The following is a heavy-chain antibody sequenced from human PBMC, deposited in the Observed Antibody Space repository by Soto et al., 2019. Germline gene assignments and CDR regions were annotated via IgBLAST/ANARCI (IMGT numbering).Heavy chain of an antibody. V-gene: IGHV4-31*03. CDR3: ERRHRLCSGDSCFFHDF. Sequence: QVQLQESGPGLVKPSQTLTLTCTVSGGSISSGGYYWSWIRQHPGKGLEWIGYIGYSGGTDYNPSLKIRVIISVDTSENQFSLKLTSVTAADTAVYYCERRHRLCSGDSCFFHDFWGQGALVTVSS. J-gene: IGHJ4*02. CDR2: IGYSGGT. D-gene: IGHD2-15*01. CDR1: GGSISSGGYY.